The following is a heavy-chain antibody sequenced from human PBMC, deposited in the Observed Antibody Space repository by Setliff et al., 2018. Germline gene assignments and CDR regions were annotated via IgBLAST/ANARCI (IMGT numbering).Heavy chain of an antibody. D-gene: IGHD3-10*01. Sequence: ASVKVSCKASGYTFSSYAMNWVRQAPGQGLEWMGWINTNNGGTKYAQTFQGRVTMTRDTSITTAYMELSRLTSDDTAVYYCAKTKGFGDGWFDPWGQGTLVTVSS. V-gene: IGHV1-2*02. J-gene: IGHJ5*02. CDR1: GYTFSSYA. CDR3: AKTKGFGDGWFDP. CDR2: INTNNGGT.